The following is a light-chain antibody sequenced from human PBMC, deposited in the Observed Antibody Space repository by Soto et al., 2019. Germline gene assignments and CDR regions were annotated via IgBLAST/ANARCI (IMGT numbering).Light chain of an antibody. J-gene: IGKJ1*01. Sequence: DIQSTQSPSTLSGYIGDRVTITCRASQTISSWLAWYQQKPGKAPKLLIYKASTLKSGVPSRFSGSGSGTEFTLTISSLQPNDFATYYCHHYNSHSESFGHAAKVDIK. V-gene: IGKV1-5*03. CDR1: QTISSW. CDR2: KAS. CDR3: HHYNSHSES.